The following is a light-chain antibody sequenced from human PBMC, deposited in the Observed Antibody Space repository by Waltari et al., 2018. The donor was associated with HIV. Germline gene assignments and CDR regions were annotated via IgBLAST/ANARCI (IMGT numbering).Light chain of an antibody. V-gene: IGLV2-14*03. J-gene: IGLJ2*01. CDR2: DVN. CDR1: NSDIGTYNY. CDR3: SSYTATKILV. Sequence: QSALTQPASVSGSPGQSITISCTGTNSDIGTYNYVSWYQQQSGKAPRLLISDVNNRPSGVSNRFSGSKAGNTASLSISGLQAEDEGKYYCSSYTATKILVFGGGTDVTVL.